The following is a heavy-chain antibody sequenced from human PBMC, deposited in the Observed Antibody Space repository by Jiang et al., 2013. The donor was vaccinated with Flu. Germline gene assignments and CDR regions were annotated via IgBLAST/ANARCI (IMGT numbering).Heavy chain of an antibody. V-gene: IGHV1-69*02. CDR3: ARNYHTRGIIFRCFDM. J-gene: IGHJ3*02. D-gene: IGHD3-10*01. Sequence: YAQRFQGRVTIAADKSTTTADMELSSLRSEDTAVYYCARNYHTRGIIFRCFDMWGQGTMVTVSS.